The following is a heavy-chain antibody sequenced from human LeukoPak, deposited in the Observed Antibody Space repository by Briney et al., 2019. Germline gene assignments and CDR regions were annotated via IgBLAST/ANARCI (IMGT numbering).Heavy chain of an antibody. J-gene: IGHJ4*02. D-gene: IGHD6-19*01. CDR1: GVPFSNYY. CDR2: TNHSGYT. CDR3: TRAVAGHPD. Sequence: SETLSLTCAVSGVPFSNYYWSWVRQSPRQGLEWIGETNHSGYTNYNPSLESRVTMSIDTSKNQFSLMVTSVTAADTGVYYCTRAVAGHPDWGQGTLVTVSS. V-gene: IGHV4-34*01.